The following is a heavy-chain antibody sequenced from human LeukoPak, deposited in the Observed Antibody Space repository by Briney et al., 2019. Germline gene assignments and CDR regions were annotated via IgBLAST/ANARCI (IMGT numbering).Heavy chain of an antibody. CDR2: IYYSGST. V-gene: IGHV4-59*01. J-gene: IGHJ5*02. CDR1: GGSISSYY. CDR3: ARARGFLEWFNNWFDP. D-gene: IGHD3-3*01. Sequence: SETLSLTCTVSGGSISSYYWSWIRQPPGKGLERIGYIYYSGSTNYNPSLKSRVTISVDTSKNQFSLKLSSVTAADTAVYYCARARGFLEWFNNWFDPWGQGTLVTVSS.